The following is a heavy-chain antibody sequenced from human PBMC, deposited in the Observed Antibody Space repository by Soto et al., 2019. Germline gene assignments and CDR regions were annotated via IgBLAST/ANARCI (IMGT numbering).Heavy chain of an antibody. CDR1: GFTFNSYA. D-gene: IGHD3-22*01. CDR2: IIGSGGST. V-gene: IGHV3-23*01. Sequence: GGSLRLSCAASGFTFNSYAMSWFRQPPGKGLEWVSTIIGSGGSTYYADSVKGRFSVSRDNSKNTLYLQMNSLRAEDTAVYYCAKDRNYYDSSGYDYWGQGTLVTVSS. J-gene: IGHJ4*02. CDR3: AKDRNYYDSSGYDY.